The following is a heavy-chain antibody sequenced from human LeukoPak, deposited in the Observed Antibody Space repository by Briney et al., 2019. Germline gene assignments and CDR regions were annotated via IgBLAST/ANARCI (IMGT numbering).Heavy chain of an antibody. D-gene: IGHD1-26*01. CDR2: ISSNGGST. CDR1: GFTFSSYA. CDR3: ARLGSGELDIDY. V-gene: IGHV3-64*01. J-gene: IGHJ4*02. Sequence: PGGSLRLSCAASGFTFSSYAMHWVRQAPGKGLEYVSAISSNGGSTYYANSVKGRFTISRDNSKNTLYLQMGSLRAADMAVYYCARLGSGELDIDYWGQGTLVTVSS.